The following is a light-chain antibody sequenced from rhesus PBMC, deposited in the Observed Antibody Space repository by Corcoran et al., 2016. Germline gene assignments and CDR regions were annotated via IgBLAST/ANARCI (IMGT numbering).Light chain of an antibody. Sequence: EVVMTQSPATLSLSPGERATLSCRASQSVSSSLAWYQQKPGQAPWLLIYGASSRATGIPDRFSGSGSGTEFTLTISSLEPEDFAVYYCQQYTNWPLTFGGGTKVEIK. J-gene: IGKJ4*01. V-gene: IGKV3-42*03. CDR3: QQYTNWPLT. CDR2: GAS. CDR1: QSVSSS.